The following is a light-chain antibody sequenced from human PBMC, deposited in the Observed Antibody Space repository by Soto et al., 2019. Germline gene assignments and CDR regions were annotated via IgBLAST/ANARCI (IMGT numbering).Light chain of an antibody. CDR1: QNINTY. CDR2: AAS. J-gene: IGKJ3*01. Sequence: DIQMTQSPSSLSASVGDRVTITCRASQNINTYLNWYQQKPGKAPKLLIFAASSLQSGVPSRFSGSGSRTDFTLTISSLQPEDFATYYCQQSSTAPFPFGPGTKVDIK. V-gene: IGKV1-39*01. CDR3: QQSSTAPFP.